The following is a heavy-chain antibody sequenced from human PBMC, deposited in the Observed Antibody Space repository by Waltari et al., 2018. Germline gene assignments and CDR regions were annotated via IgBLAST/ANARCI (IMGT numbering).Heavy chain of an antibody. CDR2: INPNSGGT. V-gene: IGHV1-2*04. CDR1: GYTFTGYY. CDR3: ARSYSSGQWGFDY. J-gene: IGHJ4*02. D-gene: IGHD6-19*01. Sequence: QVQLVQSGAEVKKPGASVKVSCKASGYTFTGYYMHWVRRAPGQGLEWMGWINPNSGGTNYAQKFQGWVTMTRDTSISTAYMELSRLRSDDTAVYYCARSYSSGQWGFDYWGQGTLVTVSS.